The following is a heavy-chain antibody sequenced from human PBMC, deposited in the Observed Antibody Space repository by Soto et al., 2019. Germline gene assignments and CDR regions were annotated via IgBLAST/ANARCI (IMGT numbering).Heavy chain of an antibody. Sequence: SETLSLTCAVSGGSISSGGYSWSWIRQPPGKGLEWIGYIYHSGSTYYNPSLKSRVTISVDRSKNQFSLKLSSVTAADTAVYYCARGGIGHWFDPWGQGTLVTSPQ. CDR3: ARGGIGHWFDP. CDR1: GGSISSGGYS. D-gene: IGHD3-16*01. CDR2: IYHSGST. J-gene: IGHJ5*02. V-gene: IGHV4-30-2*01.